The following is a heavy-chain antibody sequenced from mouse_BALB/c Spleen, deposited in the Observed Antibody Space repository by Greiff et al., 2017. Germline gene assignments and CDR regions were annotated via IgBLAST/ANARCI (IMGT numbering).Heavy chain of an antibody. Sequence: VQLQQSGPGLVKPSQSLSLTCSVTGYSITSCYYWNWIRQFPGNKLEWMGYISKAGSNNSNPSLKNRISITRDTSKNQFFLKLNSVTTEDTATYYCARDLLLYAMDYWGQGTSVTVSS. CDR1: GYSITSCYY. CDR3: ARDLLLYAMDY. CDR2: ISKAGSN. D-gene: IGHD2-10*01. V-gene: IGHV3-6*02. J-gene: IGHJ4*01.